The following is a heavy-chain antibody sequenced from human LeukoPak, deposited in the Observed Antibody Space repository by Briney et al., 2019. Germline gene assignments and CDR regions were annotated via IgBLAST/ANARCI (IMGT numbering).Heavy chain of an antibody. CDR2: IKSKTDGGTT. CDR1: GFTFSNAW. D-gene: IGHD6-19*01. CDR3: TTDVAVAGTHVLDY. V-gene: IGHV3-15*01. J-gene: IGHJ4*02. Sequence: AGGSLRLSCAASGFTFSNAWMSWVRQAPGKGLEWVGRIKSKTDGGTTDYAAPVKGRFTISRDDSKNTLYLQMNSLKTEDTAVYYCTTDVAVAGTHVLDYWGQGTLVTVSS.